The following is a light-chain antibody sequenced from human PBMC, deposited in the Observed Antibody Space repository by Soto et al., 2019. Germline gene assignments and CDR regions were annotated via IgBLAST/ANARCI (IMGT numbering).Light chain of an antibody. V-gene: IGLV1-47*01. CDR1: SSNIGSNY. CDR2: RNN. J-gene: IGLJ3*02. Sequence: QSVLTQPPSASGTPGQSVTISCSGSSSNIGSNYVFWYQQLPGTAPKLLMYRNNQRPSGVPDRFSDSKSGTSASLAISGLRSEDEAHYYCAAWDDSLRGRVFGGGTKVTVL. CDR3: AAWDDSLRGRV.